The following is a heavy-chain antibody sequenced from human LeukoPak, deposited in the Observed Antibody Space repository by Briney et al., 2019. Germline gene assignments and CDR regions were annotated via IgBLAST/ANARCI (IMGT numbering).Heavy chain of an antibody. CDR2: IYYSGST. D-gene: IGHD1-26*01. CDR3: AREDGSYHYFDS. J-gene: IGHJ4*02. Sequence: SETLSLTCSVSGGSISNTDYYWGWIRQPPGKGLEWIGSIYYSGSTSYNPSSKSRVTISVDTSKNQFSLRLSSVTAADTAVYYCAREDGSYHYFDSWGQGTLVTVSS. CDR1: GGSISNTDYY. V-gene: IGHV4-39*02.